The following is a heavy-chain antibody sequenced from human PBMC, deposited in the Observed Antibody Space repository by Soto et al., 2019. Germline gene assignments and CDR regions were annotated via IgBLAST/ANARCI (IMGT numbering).Heavy chain of an antibody. Sequence: GGSLRLSCAASGFTFSSYWMHWVRQAPGKGLVWVSRINSDGSSTSYADSVKGRFTISRDNAKNTLYLQMNSLRAEDTAVYYCARVPAAEIAFDIWGQGTMVTVS. CDR3: ARVPAAEIAFDI. CDR1: GFTFSSYW. CDR2: INSDGSST. D-gene: IGHD6-13*01. V-gene: IGHV3-74*01. J-gene: IGHJ3*02.